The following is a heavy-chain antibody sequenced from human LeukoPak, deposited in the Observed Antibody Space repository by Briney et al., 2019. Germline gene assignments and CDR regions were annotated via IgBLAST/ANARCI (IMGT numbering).Heavy chain of an antibody. V-gene: IGHV3-23*01. J-gene: IGHJ5*02. CDR1: GFTFSSYA. CDR3: AKRIKPYSNYVRSGFDP. Sequence: GGSLRLSCAASGFTFSSYAMSWVRQAPGKGLEWVSAISGSGGSTYYADSVKGRFTISRDNSKNTLYLQMNSLRAEDTAVYYCAKRIKPYSNYVRSGFDPWGQGTLVTVSS. CDR2: ISGSGGST. D-gene: IGHD4-4*01.